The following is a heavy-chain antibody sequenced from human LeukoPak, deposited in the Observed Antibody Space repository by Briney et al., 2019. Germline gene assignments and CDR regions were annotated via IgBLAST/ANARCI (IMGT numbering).Heavy chain of an antibody. Sequence: GGXLRLSCAASGFTFSSYAMSWVRQAPGKGLEWVSAISGGGGSTYYADSVKGRFTISRDNSKNTLYLQMNSLRAEDTAVYYCAKSGCTSTSCFIGDYWGQGTLVTVSS. J-gene: IGHJ4*02. V-gene: IGHV3-23*01. CDR1: GFTFSSYA. CDR3: AKSGCTSTSCFIGDY. D-gene: IGHD2-2*01. CDR2: ISGGGGST.